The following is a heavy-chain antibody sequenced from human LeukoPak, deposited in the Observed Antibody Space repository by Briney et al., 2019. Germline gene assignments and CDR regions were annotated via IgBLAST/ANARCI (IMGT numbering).Heavy chain of an antibody. Sequence: GESLKISCKGSGYSFTSYWNGWVRQMPGKGLEWMGIIYPGDSDTRYSPSFQGQVTISADKSISTAYLQWSSLKASDTATYYCARLGIGYCSSTSRHSFDYWGQGTLVTVSS. CDR1: GYSFTSYW. J-gene: IGHJ4*02. CDR3: ARLGIGYCSSTSRHSFDY. V-gene: IGHV5-51*01. CDR2: IYPGDSDT. D-gene: IGHD2-2*03.